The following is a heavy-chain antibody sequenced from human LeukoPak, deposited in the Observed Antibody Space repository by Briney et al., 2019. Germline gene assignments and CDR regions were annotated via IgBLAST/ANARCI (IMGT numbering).Heavy chain of an antibody. J-gene: IGHJ4*02. CDR2: IYYTGRS. V-gene: IGHV4-39*01. CDR3: ARPQGYQLLDFEY. CDR1: GGSIASENHY. Sequence: SETLSLTCTLSGGSIASENHYWAWIRQPPGKSLEWIGTIYYTGRSYYNSSLQSRAAVSVDTSKNQFSLKLSSVTAADTAVYYCARPQGYQLLDFEYWGQGTLVTVSS. D-gene: IGHD2-2*01.